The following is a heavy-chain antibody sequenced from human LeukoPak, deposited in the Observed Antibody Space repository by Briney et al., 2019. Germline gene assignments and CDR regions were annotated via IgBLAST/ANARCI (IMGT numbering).Heavy chain of an antibody. CDR1: GGTFSSYA. J-gene: IGHJ5*02. CDR2: IIPIFGTA. Sequence: SSVTVSCQPSGGTFSSYAISWVRQAPGQGLEGMGGIIPIFGTANYAQKFQGRVTITADESTTTAYMELSSLRFEDTAVYYCARTIAAPAGGMWFDPWGQGTLVTVAS. V-gene: IGHV1-69*13. CDR3: ARTIAAPAGGMWFDP. D-gene: IGHD6-13*01.